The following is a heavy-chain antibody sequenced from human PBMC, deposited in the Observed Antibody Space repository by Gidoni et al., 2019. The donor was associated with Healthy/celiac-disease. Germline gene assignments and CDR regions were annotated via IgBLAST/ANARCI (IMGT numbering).Heavy chain of an antibody. CDR1: GGSISSGGYY. CDR2: IYYSGST. V-gene: IGHV4-31*03. CDR3: ARAIDGYNSYYFDY. D-gene: IGHD5-12*01. Sequence: QVQLQESGPGLVKPSQTLSLTCTVSGGSISSGGYYWSWIRQHPGKGLEWIGYIYYSGSTYYNPSLKSRVTISVDTSKNQFSLKLSSVTAADTAVYYCARAIDGYNSYYFDYWGQGTLVTVSS. J-gene: IGHJ4*02.